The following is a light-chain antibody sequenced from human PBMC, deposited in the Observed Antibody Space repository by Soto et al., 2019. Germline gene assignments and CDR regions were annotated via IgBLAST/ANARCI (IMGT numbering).Light chain of an antibody. J-gene: IGLJ2*01. V-gene: IGLV2-14*01. Sequence: QSALTQPASVPGSPGQSITISCTGTNSDVGGFNYVSWYQQHPDKAPKLIIFEVTDRPSGVSNRFSGSKSGNTASLTISGLQSEDEAEYYCCSYTSRSTLVFGGGTKLTVL. CDR3: CSYTSRSTLV. CDR1: NSDVGGFNY. CDR2: EVT.